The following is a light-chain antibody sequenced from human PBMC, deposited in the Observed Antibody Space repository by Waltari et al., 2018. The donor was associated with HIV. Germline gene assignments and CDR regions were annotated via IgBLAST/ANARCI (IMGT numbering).Light chain of an antibody. V-gene: IGLV3-25*03. CDR1: VLSSRF. CDR2: QDK. CDR3: QSSDSDDTYVI. J-gene: IGLJ2*01. Sequence: SAELTQPASVSVSPGQTARITCSADVLSSRFASWYQQKPGQAPVVLMFQDKERPSGIPDRFAGSSSGTTVTLTITAVQEEDEADYYCQSSDSDDTYVIFGGGTKLTVL.